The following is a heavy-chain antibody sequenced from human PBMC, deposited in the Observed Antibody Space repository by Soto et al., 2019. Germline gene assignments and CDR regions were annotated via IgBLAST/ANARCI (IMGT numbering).Heavy chain of an antibody. CDR1: GFTISSYS. Sequence: EVQLVESGGGLVQPGGSLRLSCAASGFTISSYSMNWVRQAPGKGLEWVSYISSSSSTIYYADSVKGRFTISEDNAKNSRYLQMNSPRDADTAAYYCARDDWNRNYYYYYYMDVWGKGTTVTVS. V-gene: IGHV3-48*02. J-gene: IGHJ6*03. CDR2: ISSSSSTI. D-gene: IGHD1-1*01. CDR3: ARDDWNRNYYYYYYMDV.